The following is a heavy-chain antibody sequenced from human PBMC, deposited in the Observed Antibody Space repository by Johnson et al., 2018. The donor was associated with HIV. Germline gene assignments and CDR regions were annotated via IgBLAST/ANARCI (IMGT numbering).Heavy chain of an antibody. CDR3: AKDRGYGGNLDAFDI. Sequence: SLRLSCAASGFSFSSYGMHWVRQAPGKGLEWVAFIRNDGSNKYYADSVKGRLTISRDNSKNTLYLQMNSLRAEDTAVYYCAKDRGYGGNLDAFDIWGQGTMVTVAS. CDR1: GFSFSSYG. D-gene: IGHD4-23*01. J-gene: IGHJ3*02. CDR2: IRNDGSNK. V-gene: IGHV3-30*02.